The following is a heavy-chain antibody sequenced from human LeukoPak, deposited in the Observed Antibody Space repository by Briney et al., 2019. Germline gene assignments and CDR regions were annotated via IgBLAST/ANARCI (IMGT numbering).Heavy chain of an antibody. CDR2: IYSGGST. J-gene: IGHJ4*02. Sequence: PGGSLRLSCAASGFSVSSNYMGWVRQAPGKGLEWVSTIYSGGSTYYADSVKGRFTISRDNSKNTVYLQMSSLRAEDTAVYYCATDGYSYARFGYWGQGTLVTVSS. CDR1: GFSVSSNY. CDR3: ATDGYSYARFGY. D-gene: IGHD5-18*01. V-gene: IGHV3-53*01.